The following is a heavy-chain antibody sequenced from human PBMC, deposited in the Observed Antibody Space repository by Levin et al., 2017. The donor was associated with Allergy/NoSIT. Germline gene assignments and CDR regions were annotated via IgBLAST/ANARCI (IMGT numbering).Heavy chain of an antibody. D-gene: IGHD1-1*01. CDR1: GFTFRTYG. CDR3: AQRVPAPAFDS. J-gene: IGHJ3*02. CDR2: ISDDGSEK. V-gene: IGHV3-30*03. Sequence: SCAASGFTFRTYGMHWVRQAPGRGLEWVAVISDDGSEKYYGDSVKGRFTISRDNSKNTLYLQMNSLRAEDTAVYYCAQRVPAPAFDSRGQGTMVTVSS.